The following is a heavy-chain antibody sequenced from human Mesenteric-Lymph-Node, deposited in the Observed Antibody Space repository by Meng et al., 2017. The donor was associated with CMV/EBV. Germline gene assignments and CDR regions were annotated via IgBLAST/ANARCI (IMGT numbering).Heavy chain of an antibody. J-gene: IGHJ4*02. Sequence: FTFTSSGMPWVRLPPGKGLGWVSVISHDGSIQSYADSVKGRFTISTDNSFNTLYLQMNSPRAEATAVYFCAKDDSAVVAGTRNYFDYWGQGTLVTVSS. CDR3: AKDDSAVVAGTRNYFDY. CDR1: FTFTSSG. D-gene: IGHD6-19*01. V-gene: IGHV3-30*18. CDR2: ISHDGSIQ.